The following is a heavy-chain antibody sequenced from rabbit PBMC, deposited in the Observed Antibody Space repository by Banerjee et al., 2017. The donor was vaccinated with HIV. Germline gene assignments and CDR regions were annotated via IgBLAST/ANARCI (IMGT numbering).Heavy chain of an antibody. D-gene: IGHD2-1*01. J-gene: IGHJ4*01. Sequence: QEQLEESGGDLVKPEGSLTLTCTASGFSFSSSYWICWVRQAPGKGLEWIACIYTGSGSALYVSWAKGRFTISKTSSTTVTLQMTSLTAADTATYFCARGGDDEWWYAFDLWGQGTLVTVS. CDR2: IYTGSGSA. CDR3: ARGGDDEWWYAFDL. V-gene: IGHV1S45*01. CDR1: GFSFSSSYW.